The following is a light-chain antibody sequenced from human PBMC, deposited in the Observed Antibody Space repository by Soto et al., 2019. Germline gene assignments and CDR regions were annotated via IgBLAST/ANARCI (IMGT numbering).Light chain of an antibody. CDR1: QTISNY. CDR3: QQSYSPPPIT. Sequence: DIQMTQSPSSLSASVGDRVTITCRASQTISNYLNWYQKNPGKAPKLLIYAASSLQRGVPSRFSGSGSGTDFTLTIGSLQPEDFATYYCQQSYSPPPITFGQGRRLEI. V-gene: IGKV1-39*01. J-gene: IGKJ5*01. CDR2: AAS.